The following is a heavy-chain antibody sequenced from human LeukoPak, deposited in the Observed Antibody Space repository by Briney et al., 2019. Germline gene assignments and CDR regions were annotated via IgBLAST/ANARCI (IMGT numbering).Heavy chain of an antibody. CDR2: INHSGST. J-gene: IGHJ6*03. Sequence: PSETLSLTCAVYGGSFSGYYWSWIRQPPGKGLEWIGEINHSGSTSYNPSLKSRVTISVDTSKNQFSLKLSSVTAADTAVYYCARHRSDSGYGGVAGYYYYMDVWGKGTTVTVSS. V-gene: IGHV4-34*01. CDR3: ARHRSDSGYGGVAGYYYYMDV. CDR1: GGSFSGYY. D-gene: IGHD5-12*01.